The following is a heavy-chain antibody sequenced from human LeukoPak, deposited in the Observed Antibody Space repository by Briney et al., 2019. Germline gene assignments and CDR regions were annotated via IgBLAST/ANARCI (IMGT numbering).Heavy chain of an antibody. CDR3: ARDSASTGYMNAFDI. Sequence: SETLSLTCSVSVGSVTSRGDYCRWGRLHPGKGLEYFGYIYYSGSTNTNPSLKSRVTISVDTSKTQFSLKLRSVTAADTAVYYCARDSASTGYMNAFDIWGQGTMVTVSS. CDR2: IYYSGST. CDR1: VGSVTSRGDY. V-gene: IGHV4-61*08. D-gene: IGHD3-22*01. J-gene: IGHJ3*02.